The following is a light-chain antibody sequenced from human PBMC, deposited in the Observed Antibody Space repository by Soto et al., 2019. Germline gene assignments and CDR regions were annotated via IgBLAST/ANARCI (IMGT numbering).Light chain of an antibody. V-gene: IGKV1-27*01. CDR3: QNYNTATRT. CDR2: AAS. Sequence: IQMTQSPSALSASVGDRVTITCRASQDIRHFLAWYQHKPGRVPKLLIYAASTLQSGVPSRFSGSGSGTDFILTISSLQPEDAATYSCQNYNTATRTFGGGTTVEI. J-gene: IGKJ4*01. CDR1: QDIRHF.